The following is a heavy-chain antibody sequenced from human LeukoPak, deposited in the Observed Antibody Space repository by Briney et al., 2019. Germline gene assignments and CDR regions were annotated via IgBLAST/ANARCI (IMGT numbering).Heavy chain of an antibody. CDR1: GGSISSGSYY. Sequence: SETVSLTCTVSGGSISSGSYYWVWLRQPPVKGLEWIGSGYYSGSTYYNPSLKGRVTISVDTSKNQFSLKLSSVTAADTAVYYCARHIFGSGSYSAYWGDGTMVPVSS. J-gene: IGHJ1*01. CDR3: ARHIFGSGSYSAY. CDR2: GYYSGST. V-gene: IGHV4-39*01. D-gene: IGHD3-10*01.